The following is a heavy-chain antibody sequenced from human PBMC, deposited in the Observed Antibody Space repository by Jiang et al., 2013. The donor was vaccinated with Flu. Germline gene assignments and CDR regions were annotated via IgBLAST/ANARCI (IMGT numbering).Heavy chain of an antibody. CDR2: LILRDSYT. V-gene: IGHV5-10-1*01. Sequence: SLRISCKGSGYSFTSYWISWVRQTARKGLEWMGGLILRDSYTNYSPSFQGHVTISADKSISTAYLQWSSLKASDTAMYYCATAMASDAFDIWGQGTMVTVSS. D-gene: IGHD5-18*01. CDR1: GYSFTSYW. CDR3: ATAMASDAFDI. J-gene: IGHJ3*02.